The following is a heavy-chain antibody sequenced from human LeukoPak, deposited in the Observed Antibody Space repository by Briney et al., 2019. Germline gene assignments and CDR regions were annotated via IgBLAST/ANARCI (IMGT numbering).Heavy chain of an antibody. Sequence: GGSLRLSCAASGFTFSSYGVHWVRQAPGKGLEWVAVISYDGSNKYYADSVKGRFTISRDNSKNTLYLQMNSLRAEDTAVYYCAKPLREYYYDSSGYYYVGGIDYWGQGTLVTVSS. D-gene: IGHD3-22*01. CDR3: AKPLREYYYDSSGYYYVGGIDY. CDR1: GFTFSSYG. V-gene: IGHV3-30*18. J-gene: IGHJ4*02. CDR2: ISYDGSNK.